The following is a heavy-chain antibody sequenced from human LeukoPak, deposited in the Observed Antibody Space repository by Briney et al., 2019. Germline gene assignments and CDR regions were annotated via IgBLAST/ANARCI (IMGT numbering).Heavy chain of an antibody. D-gene: IGHD6-13*01. CDR2: IYYSGST. V-gene: IGHV4-39*01. CDR3: AKLYGGSSSWYFDS. CDR1: GGSIRSSSYY. J-gene: IGHJ4*02. Sequence: ASETLSLTCTVSGGSIRSSSYYWGWIRQPPGKGLEWIGSIYYSGSTYYNPSLRSRVTIFVDTSKNQFSLKLSSVTAADTAVYYCAKLYGGSSSWYFDSWGQGTLVTVSS.